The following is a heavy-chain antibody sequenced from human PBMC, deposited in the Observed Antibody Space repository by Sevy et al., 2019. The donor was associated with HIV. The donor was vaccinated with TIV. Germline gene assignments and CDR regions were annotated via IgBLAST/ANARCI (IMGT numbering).Heavy chain of an antibody. D-gene: IGHD6-6*01. CDR1: GYTLTELS. J-gene: IGHJ6*02. CDR3: ATIFFSQYSSSPRGYYYYGMDV. CDR2: FDPEDGET. Sequence: ASVKVSCKVSGYTLTELSMHWVRQAPGKGLEWMGGFDPEDGETIYAQKFQGRVTMTEDTSTDTADMELSSLRSEDTAVYYCATIFFSQYSSSPRGYYYYGMDVWGQGTTVTVSS. V-gene: IGHV1-24*01.